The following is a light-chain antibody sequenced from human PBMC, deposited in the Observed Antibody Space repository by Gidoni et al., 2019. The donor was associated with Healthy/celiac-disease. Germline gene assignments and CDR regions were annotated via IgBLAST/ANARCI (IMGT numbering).Light chain of an antibody. V-gene: IGLV3-1*01. Sequence: SYELTQPPSVSVSPGQTAAIACHGDKFGDKFASWYHHNPGQSPVLVVYKDNKRPAGIPERFSGSNSGNTATLTISGTQAMDEADYYCQAWDSGTVIFGGGTKLTVL. CDR2: KDN. J-gene: IGLJ2*01. CDR1: KFGDKF. CDR3: QAWDSGTVI.